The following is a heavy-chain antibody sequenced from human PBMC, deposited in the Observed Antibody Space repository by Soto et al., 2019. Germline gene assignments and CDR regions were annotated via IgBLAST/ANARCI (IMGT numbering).Heavy chain of an antibody. D-gene: IGHD4-17*01. CDR1: GFTFSNYA. Sequence: GWSLRLSCVASGFTFSNYAMHWVRQAPGKGLGWVAVISSDGSEKYYLDSVRDRFTISRDNSKNTPYLQMNNLRPEDTAMYYCANSWTTLTTGFDFWGQGALVTVSS. CDR2: ISSDGSEK. CDR3: ANSWTTLTTGFDF. J-gene: IGHJ4*02. V-gene: IGHV3-30*18.